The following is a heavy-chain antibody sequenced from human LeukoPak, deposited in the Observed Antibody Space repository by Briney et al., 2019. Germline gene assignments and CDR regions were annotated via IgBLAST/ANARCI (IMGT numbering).Heavy chain of an antibody. CDR1: GYTFTGYY. D-gene: IGHD6-13*01. J-gene: IGHJ4*02. V-gene: IGHV1-2*02. CDR2: INPNSGGT. CDR3: ARAGSSSRWVNDY. Sequence: AAVKVSCKASGYTFTGYYMHWVRQAPGQGLEWMGWINPNSGGTNYAQKFQGRVTMTRDTSISTAYMELSRLRSDDTAVFYCARAGSSSRWVNDYWGQGTLVTVSS.